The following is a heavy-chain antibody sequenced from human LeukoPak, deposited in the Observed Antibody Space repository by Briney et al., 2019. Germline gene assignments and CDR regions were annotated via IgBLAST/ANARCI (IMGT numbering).Heavy chain of an antibody. J-gene: IGHJ4*02. V-gene: IGHV4-38-2*01. D-gene: IGHD3-22*01. CDR1: GYSISSGYY. CDR3: ARVSDSSGYHPGD. CDR2: IYHSGST. Sequence: SETLSLTCAVSGYSISSGYYWGWIRQPPGKGLEWIGSIYHSGSTYYNPSLKSRVTTSVDTSKNQFSLKLSSVTAADTAVYYCARVSDSSGYHPGDWGQGTLVTVSS.